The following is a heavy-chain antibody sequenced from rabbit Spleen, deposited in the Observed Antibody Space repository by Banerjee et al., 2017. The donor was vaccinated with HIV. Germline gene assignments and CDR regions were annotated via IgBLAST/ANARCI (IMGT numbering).Heavy chain of an antibody. CDR2: IDPVFGIT. Sequence: QLKETGGGLVQPGGSLTLSCKASGFDFSIYYMSWVRQAPGKELEWIGYIDPVFGITYYASWVNGRFSISRENTQNTVSLQMNSLTAADTATYFCARDYRFYFNLWGPGTLVTVS. D-gene: IGHD7-1*01. CDR3: ARDYRFYFNL. J-gene: IGHJ4*01. CDR1: GFDFSIYY. V-gene: IGHV1S7*01.